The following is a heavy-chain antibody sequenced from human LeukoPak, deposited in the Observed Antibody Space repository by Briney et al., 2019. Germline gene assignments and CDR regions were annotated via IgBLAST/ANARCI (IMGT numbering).Heavy chain of an antibody. V-gene: IGHV3-21*01. Sequence: GGSLRLSCAASGFTFSSYSMNWVRQAPGKGLEWVSSISSSSYIYYADSVKGRFTISRDNAKNSLYLQMNSLRAEDTAVYYCASPVGIAAAGTSPWGQGTLVTVSS. J-gene: IGHJ5*02. D-gene: IGHD6-13*01. CDR2: ISSSSYI. CDR1: GFTFSSYS. CDR3: ASPVGIAAAGTSP.